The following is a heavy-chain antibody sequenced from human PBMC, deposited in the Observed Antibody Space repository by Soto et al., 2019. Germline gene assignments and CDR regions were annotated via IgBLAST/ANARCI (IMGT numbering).Heavy chain of an antibody. CDR1: GGSFSGYY. Sequence: QVQLQQWGAGLLKPSETLSLTCAVYGGSFSGYYWSWIRQPPGKGLEWIGEINHRGSTNYNPSLKSRVTISVDTSKNQFSLRLSSVTAADTAVYYCARMRIEGRILQFIMNPDRSLDYYYYGMDVWGQGTTVTVSS. J-gene: IGHJ6*02. V-gene: IGHV4-34*01. CDR2: INHRGST. CDR3: ARMRIEGRILQFIMNPDRSLDYYYYGMDV. D-gene: IGHD2-21*01.